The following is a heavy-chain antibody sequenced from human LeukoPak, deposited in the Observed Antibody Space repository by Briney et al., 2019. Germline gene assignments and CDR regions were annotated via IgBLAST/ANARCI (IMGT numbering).Heavy chain of an antibody. V-gene: IGHV3-74*01. CDR1: GLTLSNYW. CDR2: MNDDGSGT. Sequence: GGSLRLSCAASGLTLSNYWMHWVRQAPGKGLVWVSRMNDDGSGTTYADSVRGRFTISRDNAKNTLYLQMNSLRVEDTAVFFCAREIMVSREWYFDLWGRGTLVTVAS. CDR3: AREIMVSREWYFDL. D-gene: IGHD2-21*01. J-gene: IGHJ2*01.